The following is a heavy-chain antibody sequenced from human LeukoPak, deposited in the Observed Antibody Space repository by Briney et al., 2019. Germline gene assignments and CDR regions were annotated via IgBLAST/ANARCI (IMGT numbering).Heavy chain of an antibody. CDR1: GFTFSSYA. CDR2: ISGSGGGT. Sequence: PGGSLRLSCAASGFTFSSYAMSWVRQAPGKGLEWVSVISGSGGGTYYADSVKGRFTISRDNSKNTLYVQMNSLRAEDTAVCYCAKAYSSGWGFDCWGQGTLVTVNS. V-gene: IGHV3-23*01. CDR3: AKAYSSGWGFDC. J-gene: IGHJ4*02. D-gene: IGHD6-19*01.